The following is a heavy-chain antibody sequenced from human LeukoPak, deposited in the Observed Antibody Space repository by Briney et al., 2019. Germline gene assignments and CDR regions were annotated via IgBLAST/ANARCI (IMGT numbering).Heavy chain of an antibody. CDR2: IYHSGST. Sequence: PSQTLSLTCTVSGGSISSGGYYWSWIRQPPGKGLECIGYIYHSGSTYYNPSLKSRVTISVDRSKNQLSLKLSSVTAADTAVYYCARGLGGALRRYYMDVWGKGTTVTVSS. D-gene: IGHD3-16*01. J-gene: IGHJ6*03. V-gene: IGHV4-30-2*01. CDR1: GGSISSGGYY. CDR3: ARGLGGALRRYYMDV.